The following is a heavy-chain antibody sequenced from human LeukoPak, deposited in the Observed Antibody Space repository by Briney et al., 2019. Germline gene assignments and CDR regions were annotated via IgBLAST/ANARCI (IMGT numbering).Heavy chain of an antibody. J-gene: IGHJ4*02. CDR2: IGAYNGNT. V-gene: IGHV1-18*01. Sequence: ASVKVSCKASGYAFTSYGISWVRQAPGQGLEWMGWIGAYNGNTNYAQKFQGRVTMTRDMSTSTVYMELSSLRSEDTAVYYCAREHRSGGSCLDYWGQGTLVTVSS. CDR3: AREHRSGGSCLDY. CDR1: GYAFTSYG. D-gene: IGHD2-15*01.